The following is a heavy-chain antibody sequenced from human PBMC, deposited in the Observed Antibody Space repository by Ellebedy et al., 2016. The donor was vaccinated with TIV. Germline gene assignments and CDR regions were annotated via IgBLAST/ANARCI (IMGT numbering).Heavy chain of an antibody. Sequence: GGSLRLXCAASGFTVSSNYMSWVRQAPGKGLEWVSVIYSGGSTYYADSVKGRFTISRDNSKNTLYLQMNSLRGEDTATYYCAKGFYDNYNYGMDVWGRGTTVTVSS. V-gene: IGHV3-53*05. J-gene: IGHJ6*02. CDR3: AKGFYDNYNYGMDV. CDR2: IYSGGST. D-gene: IGHD3-22*01. CDR1: GFTVSSNY.